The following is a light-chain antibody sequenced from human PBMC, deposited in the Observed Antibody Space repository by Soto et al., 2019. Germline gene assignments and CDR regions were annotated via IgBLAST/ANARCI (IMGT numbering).Light chain of an antibody. J-gene: IGLJ2*01. V-gene: IGLV1-44*01. CDR3: AAWDGSLNGVV. Sequence: QSVLTQPPSASGTPGQRVTISCSGSSSNIGTNTVNWYQQLPGTAPKLLIYSDNQRPSGVPDRFSGSKSGTSASLAISGVQSEDEADYYCAAWDGSLNGVVFGGGTKVTVL. CDR1: SSNIGTNT. CDR2: SDN.